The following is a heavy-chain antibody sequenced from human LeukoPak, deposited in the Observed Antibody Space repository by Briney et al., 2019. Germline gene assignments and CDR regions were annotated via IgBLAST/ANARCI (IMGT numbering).Heavy chain of an antibody. CDR2: IKSKTDGGTT. D-gene: IGHD2-8*01. Sequence: PSETLSLTCAVSGGSISSSNWWSWVRQAPGKGLECVGRIKSKTDGGTTDYAAPVKGRFTISRDDSKNTLYLQMNSLKTEDTAVYYCTTPVGYCTNGVCAPQYWGQGTLVTVSS. J-gene: IGHJ4*02. V-gene: IGHV3-15*01. CDR3: TTPVGYCTNGVCAPQY. CDR1: GGSISSSNW.